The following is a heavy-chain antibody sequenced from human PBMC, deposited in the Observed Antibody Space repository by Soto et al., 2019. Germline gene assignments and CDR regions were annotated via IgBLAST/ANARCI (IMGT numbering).Heavy chain of an antibody. Sequence: PSETLSLTCTVSGGSISSSSYYWGWIRQPPGKGLEWIGSIYYSGSTYYNPSLKSRVTISVDTSKNQFSLKLSSVTAADTAVYYCARQGGRRRAVAGRLRAFDIWGQGTMVTVSS. CDR3: ARQGGRRRAVAGRLRAFDI. J-gene: IGHJ3*02. V-gene: IGHV4-39*01. D-gene: IGHD6-19*01. CDR2: IYYSGST. CDR1: GGSISSSSYY.